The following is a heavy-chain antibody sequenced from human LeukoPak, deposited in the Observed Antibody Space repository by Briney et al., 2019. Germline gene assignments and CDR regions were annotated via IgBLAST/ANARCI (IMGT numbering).Heavy chain of an antibody. CDR3: ARGDGDPPTLGYCSSGSCDFDF. D-gene: IGHD2-15*01. V-gene: IGHV3-11*04. CDR2: ITSSGSTI. Sequence: GGSLRLSCTASGFTFSNAWMSWIRQAPGKGLEWVSYITSSGSTIYYADSVKGRFTISRDNAKNSLYLQMSSLRVEDTAVYYCARGDGDPPTLGYCSSGSCDFDFWGQGTLVTVSS. J-gene: IGHJ4*02. CDR1: GFTFSNAW.